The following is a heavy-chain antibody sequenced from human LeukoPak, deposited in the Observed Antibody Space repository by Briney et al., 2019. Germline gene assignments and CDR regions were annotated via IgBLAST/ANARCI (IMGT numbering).Heavy chain of an antibody. Sequence: HPGGSLRLSCAASGFTVSSYYMSWVRQAPDMGLEWVSVLYNGGTTYYADSVKGRFTISRDNSKNTVYLQMDSLRAEDTAVYYCAREPGTDYRKYYFDYWGQGTLVTVSS. J-gene: IGHJ4*02. CDR3: AREPGTDYRKYYFDY. D-gene: IGHD3/OR15-3a*01. CDR1: GFTVSSYY. V-gene: IGHV3-53*01. CDR2: LYNGGTT.